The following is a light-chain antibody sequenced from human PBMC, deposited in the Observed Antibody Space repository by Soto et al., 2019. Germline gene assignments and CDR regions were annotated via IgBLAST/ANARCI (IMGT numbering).Light chain of an antibody. Sequence: QSVLTQPPSVSGAPGQRVTISCTGSSSNIGAGYDVHWYQQLPGTAPKLLIYGNSNRPSGVPDRFSGSKSGTSASLAITGLKVEVGADYYCQSYDSSLSVLFGGGPKLTVL. CDR3: QSYDSSLSVL. J-gene: IGLJ2*01. CDR2: GNS. V-gene: IGLV1-40*01. CDR1: SSNIGAGYD.